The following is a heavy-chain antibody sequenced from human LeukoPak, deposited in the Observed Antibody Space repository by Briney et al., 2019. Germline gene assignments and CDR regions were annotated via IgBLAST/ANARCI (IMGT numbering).Heavy chain of an antibody. CDR1: GFTFSSYA. J-gene: IGHJ4*02. CDR3: AKDGSGDIVVVVAATPEYYFDY. D-gene: IGHD2-15*01. V-gene: IGHV3-23*01. Sequence: RSGGSLRLSCAASGFTFSSYAMSWVRQAPGKGLEWVSAISGSGGSTYYADSVKGRFTISRDNSKNTLYLQMNSLRAEDTAVYYCAKDGSGDIVVVVAATPEYYFDYWGQGTLVTVSS. CDR2: ISGSGGST.